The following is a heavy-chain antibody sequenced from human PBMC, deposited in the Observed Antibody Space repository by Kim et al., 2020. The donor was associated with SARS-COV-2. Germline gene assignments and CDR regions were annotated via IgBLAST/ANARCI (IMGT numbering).Heavy chain of an antibody. Sequence: GGSLRLSCAASGFTFSSYGMHWVRQAPGKGLEWVAVISYDGSNKYYADSVKGRFTISRDNSKNTLYLQMNSLRAEDTAVYYCAKGDYCDYWGQGTLVTVSS. CDR3: AKGDYCDY. CDR1: GFTFSSYG. J-gene: IGHJ4*02. CDR2: ISYDGSNK. V-gene: IGHV3-30*18.